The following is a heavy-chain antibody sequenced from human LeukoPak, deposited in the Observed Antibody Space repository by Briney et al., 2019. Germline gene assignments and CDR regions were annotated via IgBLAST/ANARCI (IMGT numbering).Heavy chain of an antibody. CDR3: ARAYCGGECTAGGAFDI. J-gene: IGHJ3*02. V-gene: IGHV4-4*07. CDR2: VSASGTT. Sequence: PSETLSLTCSVSGVYVGNHFWRWVRQPAGKALEWIGLVSASGTTSSIPSLSSRVTMSLDTSKNQFSLKLTSVTAADTAVYFCARAYCGGECTAGGAFDIWGQGTMVTVSS. CDR1: GVYVGNHF. D-gene: IGHD2-21*01.